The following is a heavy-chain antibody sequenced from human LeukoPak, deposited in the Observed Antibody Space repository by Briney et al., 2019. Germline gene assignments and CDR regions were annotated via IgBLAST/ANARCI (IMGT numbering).Heavy chain of an antibody. CDR1: GDSVSSNSAA. V-gene: IGHV6-1*01. D-gene: IGHD6-25*01. J-gene: IGHJ6*04. CDR2: TYYRSKLYN. Sequence: SQTLSLTCALSGDSVSSNSAAWHWIRQSPSRGLEWLVRTYYRSKLYNDYAVSVKIRITINPDTSKNQVSLQLKSVTPEDTAVYYCARQYSSGWIYYYGLDVWGKGTTVTVSA. CDR3: ARQYSSGWIYYYGLDV.